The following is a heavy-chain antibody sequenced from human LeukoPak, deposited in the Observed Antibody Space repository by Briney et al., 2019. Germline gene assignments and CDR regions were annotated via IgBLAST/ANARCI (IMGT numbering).Heavy chain of an antibody. J-gene: IGHJ4*02. CDR2: IYYSGST. Sequence: SQTLSLTRTVPGGSISSGGYYWSWIRQHPGKGLEWIGYIYYSGSTYYNPSLKSRVTISVDTSKNQFSLKLSSVTAADTAVYYCARDLLSKGLDYWGQGTLVTVSS. V-gene: IGHV4-31*03. D-gene: IGHD2-21*01. CDR3: ARDLLSKGLDY. CDR1: GGSISSGGYY.